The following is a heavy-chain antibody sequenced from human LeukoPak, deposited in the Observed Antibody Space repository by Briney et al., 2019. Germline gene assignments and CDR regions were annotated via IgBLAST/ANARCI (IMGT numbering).Heavy chain of an antibody. CDR3: PRAALDDTAYYRPQYSHP. Sequence: SETLSLTCTVSGGSIGTSGYYWGWVRQPPGKGLEWTGRIYYTGATYYNPALNSRVTISLDTSKNQFSLKLSSMTAADTAVYYRPRAALDDTAYYRPQYSHPWGQRTPVTVSS. D-gene: IGHD3-9*01. CDR1: GGSIGTSGYY. V-gene: IGHV4-39*07. J-gene: IGHJ1*01. CDR2: IYYTGAT.